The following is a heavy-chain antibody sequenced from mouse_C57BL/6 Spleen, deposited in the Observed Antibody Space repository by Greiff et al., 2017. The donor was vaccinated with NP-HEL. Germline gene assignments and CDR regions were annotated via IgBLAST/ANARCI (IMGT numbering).Heavy chain of an antibody. CDR2: ISSGSSTI. CDR3: ARSVAGGYFDY. CDR1: GFTFSDYG. V-gene: IGHV5-17*01. J-gene: IGHJ2*01. Sequence: DVKLVESGGGLVKPGGSLKLSCAASGFTFSDYGMHWVRQAPEKGLEWVAYISSGSSTIYYADTVKGRFTISRDNAKNTLFLQMTSLRSEDTAMYYCARSVAGGYFDYWGQGTTLTVSS. D-gene: IGHD1-1*02.